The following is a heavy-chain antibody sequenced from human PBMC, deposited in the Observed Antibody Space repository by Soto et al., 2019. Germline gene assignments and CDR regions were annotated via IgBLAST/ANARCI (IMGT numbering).Heavy chain of an antibody. J-gene: IGHJ4*02. D-gene: IGHD2-8*01. CDR1: GYSFTNNW. CDR3: ARVSLYCTNGVCHFDY. Sequence: EVQLVQSGAEVKKPGESLRISCKDYGYSFTNNWIAWVRQMPGKGLEWMGSIYPGDSDTRYSPSFEGQVTLSADEAIDTAYLQWRSLKASDTAMYYCARVSLYCTNGVCHFDYWGQGTLVTVSS. CDR2: IYPGDSDT. V-gene: IGHV5-51*01.